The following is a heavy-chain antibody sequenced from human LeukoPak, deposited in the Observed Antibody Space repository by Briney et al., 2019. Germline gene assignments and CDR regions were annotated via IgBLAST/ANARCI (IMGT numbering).Heavy chain of an antibody. J-gene: IGHJ4*02. D-gene: IGHD1-14*01. CDR2: ISSSGSTI. V-gene: IGHV3-48*03. Sequence: GGSLRLSCAASGFTFSSYEMNWVRQAPGKGLEWVSYISSSGSTIYYADSVKGRFTISRDNAKNSLYLQMNSLRAEDTAVYYCAREYIRVVDSPYYFDYWGQGTLVTVSS. CDR1: GFTFSSYE. CDR3: AREYIRVVDSPYYFDY.